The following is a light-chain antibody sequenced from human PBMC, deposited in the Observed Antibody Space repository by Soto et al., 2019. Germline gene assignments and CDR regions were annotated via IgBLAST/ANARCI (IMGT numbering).Light chain of an antibody. J-gene: IGKJ2*01. Sequence: EIVLTQYPATLSVSHGERVSLSCRASQSVDIDLAWYQQKPGQAPRLVIYAASTRATGIPDRFSGSGSGTDFTLTISRLEPEDFTVFYCQQYAVSPIRFG. CDR2: AAS. CDR1: QSVDID. V-gene: IGKV3-20*01. CDR3: QQYAVSPIR.